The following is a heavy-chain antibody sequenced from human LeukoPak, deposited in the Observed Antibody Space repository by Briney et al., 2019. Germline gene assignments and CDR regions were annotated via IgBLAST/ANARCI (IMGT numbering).Heavy chain of an antibody. D-gene: IGHD6-19*01. CDR3: ARDPYSSGWYKDTFDI. CDR2: ISGSSSYI. J-gene: IGHJ3*02. CDR1: GFTFSSYS. Sequence: GGSLRLSCAASGFTFSSYSMNWVRQAPGKGLEWVSSISGSSSYINYADSVKGRFTISRDNAQNSLFLQLNSLRAEDTAVYYCARDPYSSGWYKDTFDIWGQGTMVTVSS. V-gene: IGHV3-21*01.